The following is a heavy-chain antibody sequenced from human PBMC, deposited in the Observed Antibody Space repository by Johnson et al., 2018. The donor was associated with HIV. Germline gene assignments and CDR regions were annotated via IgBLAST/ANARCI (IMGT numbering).Heavy chain of an antibody. Sequence: QVQLVESGGGVVQPGRSLRLACAASAFTFSNYAMHWVRQAPGKGLEWVAVISYDGSSKYYAESLKGRISISRDNAKNSLYLQMYSLRVEDTALYYCAKDIILESGATGDGAFDLWGQGTMVTVTS. CDR2: ISYDGSSK. V-gene: IGHV3-30-3*01. CDR1: AFTFSNYA. CDR3: AKDIILESGATGDGAFDL. D-gene: IGHD3-10*01. J-gene: IGHJ3*01.